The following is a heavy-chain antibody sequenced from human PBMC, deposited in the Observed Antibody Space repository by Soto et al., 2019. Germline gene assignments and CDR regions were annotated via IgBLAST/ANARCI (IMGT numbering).Heavy chain of an antibody. Sequence: ASVKLSCKVSGYTLTELLIHWRRLAPGKGLEWMGGFDPEDGETIYAQKFQGRVTMPEDTSTDNAYMELSSLRSEDTAVYYCATGYIVVVPAALYRFDYWGQGTLVTVSS. CDR3: ATGYIVVVPAALYRFDY. J-gene: IGHJ4*02. CDR1: GYTLTELL. CDR2: FDPEDGET. D-gene: IGHD2-2*01. V-gene: IGHV1-24*01.